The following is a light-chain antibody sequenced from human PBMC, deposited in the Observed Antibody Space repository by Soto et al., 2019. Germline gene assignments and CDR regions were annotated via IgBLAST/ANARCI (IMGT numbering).Light chain of an antibody. V-gene: IGKV3-15*01. Sequence: EVVMTQSPATLSVSPGERATLSCRASQSVSTNLAWYQQKPGQAPRLLIYAASTRATGIPARFSGSGSGTEFALTISSLQSEDFAVYYCQQYNDWPQTFGGGTKVKIK. CDR2: AAS. CDR1: QSVSTN. CDR3: QQYNDWPQT. J-gene: IGKJ4*01.